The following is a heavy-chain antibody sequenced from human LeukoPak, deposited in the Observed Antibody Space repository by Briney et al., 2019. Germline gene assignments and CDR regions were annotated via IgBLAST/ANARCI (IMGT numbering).Heavy chain of an antibody. Sequence: ASVKVSCKASGYTFTNYGISWVRQAPGQGLEWMGWISGYNGDTKYAQKLQGRVTMTTDTSTSTAYMEVRSLRSDDTAVYYCVRDGSYYGPNNYYYYYMDVWGKGTTVTVSS. V-gene: IGHV1-18*01. CDR1: GYTFTNYG. CDR2: ISGYNGDT. J-gene: IGHJ6*03. CDR3: VRDGSYYGPNNYYYYYMDV. D-gene: IGHD1-26*01.